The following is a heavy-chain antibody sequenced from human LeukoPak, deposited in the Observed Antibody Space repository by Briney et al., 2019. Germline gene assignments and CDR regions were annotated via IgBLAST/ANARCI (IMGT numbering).Heavy chain of an antibody. CDR2: INHSGST. CDR1: GGSFSGYY. Sequence: SETLSLTCAVYGGSFSGYYWSWIRQPPGKGPEWIGEINHSGSTNYNPSLKSRVTISVDTSKNQFSLKLSSVTAADTAFYYCASQGHHGKIVGTTLSYFYMDVWGKGTTVTVSS. D-gene: IGHD1-26*01. V-gene: IGHV4-34*01. J-gene: IGHJ6*03. CDR3: ASQGHHGKIVGTTLSYFYMDV.